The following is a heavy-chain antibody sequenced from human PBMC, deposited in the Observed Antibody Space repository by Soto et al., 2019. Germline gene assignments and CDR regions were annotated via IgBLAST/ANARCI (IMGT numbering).Heavy chain of an antibody. CDR1: GGSISTGGYY. J-gene: IGHJ4*02. V-gene: IGHV4-31*03. D-gene: IGHD3-10*01. CDR2: IDYSGST. Sequence: QVQLQESGPGLVKPSQTLSLTCTVSGGSISTGGYYWTWIRQHPGKGLEWSGYIDYSGSTYYNPSIKSRITISVDTSKNQFSLKLSSVTAADTAVYYCARGLSGTLFDNWGQGTLVTVSS. CDR3: ARGLSGTLFDN.